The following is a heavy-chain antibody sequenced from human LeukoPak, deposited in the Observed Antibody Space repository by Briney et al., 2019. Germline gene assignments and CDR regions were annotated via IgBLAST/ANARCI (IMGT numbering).Heavy chain of an antibody. CDR1: GGSISNYY. V-gene: IGHV4-59*08. J-gene: IGHJ5*02. CDR3: ARGGPSCSTTTCLIT. Sequence: SETLSLTCTLSGGSISNYYLSWIRQPRGKGLEWMGYMMYRGSTNYNPSLKSRVTISVDTSKNQFSLKLSSVTAADTAVYFCARGGPSCSTTTCLITWGQGALVTVSS. CDR2: MMYRGST. D-gene: IGHD2-2*01.